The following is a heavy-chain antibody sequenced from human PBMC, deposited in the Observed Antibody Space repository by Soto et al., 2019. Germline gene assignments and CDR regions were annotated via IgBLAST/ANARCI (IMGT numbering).Heavy chain of an antibody. CDR1: GFTFTRYS. V-gene: IGHV3-21*01. CDR2: ISSTTNYI. J-gene: IGHJ4*02. Sequence: ESGGGLVKPGGSLRLSCAASGFTFTRYSMNWVRQAPGKGLEWVSSISSTTNYIYYADSMKGRFTVSRDNAKNSVYLEMNSLSAEDTALYYCARESEDLTSNFDYRGQGTLVTVSS. CDR3: ARESEDLTSNFDY.